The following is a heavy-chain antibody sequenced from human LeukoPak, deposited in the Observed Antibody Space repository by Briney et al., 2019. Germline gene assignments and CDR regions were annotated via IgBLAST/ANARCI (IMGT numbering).Heavy chain of an antibody. V-gene: IGHV4-34*01. CDR1: GGSFSGYY. CDR2: INHSGST. Sequence: PSETLSLTCAVYGGSFSGYYWSWIRQPPGKGLEWIGEINHSGSTNYNPSLKSRVTISVDTSKNQFSLKLSSVTAADTAVYYCARGAVAGTIEYYYYYGMDVWGQGTTVTVSS. J-gene: IGHJ6*02. CDR3: ARGAVAGTIEYYYYYGMDV. D-gene: IGHD6-19*01.